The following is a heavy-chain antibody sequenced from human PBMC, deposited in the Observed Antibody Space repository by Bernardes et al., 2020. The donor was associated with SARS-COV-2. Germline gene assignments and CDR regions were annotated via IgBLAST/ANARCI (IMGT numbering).Heavy chain of an antibody. CDR2: ISYDGSNK. V-gene: IGHV3-30*03. J-gene: IGHJ6*02. CDR1: GFTFSSYG. Sequence: GGSLRLSCAASGFTFSSYGMHWVRQAPGKGLEWVSVISYDGSNKYYADSVKGRFTISRDNSKNTLYLQMNSLRAEDTAVYYCSSAYSSRGYRPGYYGMDVWGQGNKVTV. CDR3: SSAYSSRGYRPGYYGMDV. D-gene: IGHD6-13*01.